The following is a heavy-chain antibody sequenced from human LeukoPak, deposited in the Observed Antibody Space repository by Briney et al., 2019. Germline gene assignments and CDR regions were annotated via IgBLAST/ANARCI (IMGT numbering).Heavy chain of an antibody. CDR1: GFTFRNYA. CDR2: ISDNGGGR. V-gene: IGHV3-23*01. Sequence: PGGSLRLSCGASGFTFRNYAMSWVRQAPGEGLEWVSGISDNGGGRYYADSVKGRFTISRDNSKNMLYLQMNSPRAEDTAVYYCAKESGALGAPLYDYWGRGILVTASS. CDR3: AKESGALGAPLYDY. D-gene: IGHD4/OR15-4a*01. J-gene: IGHJ4*02.